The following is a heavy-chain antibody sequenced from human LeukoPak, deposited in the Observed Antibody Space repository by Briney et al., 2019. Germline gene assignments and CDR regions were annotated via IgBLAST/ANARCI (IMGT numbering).Heavy chain of an antibody. V-gene: IGHV3-23*01. CDR2: LSDNGGSP. CDR1: GFTFSNYA. CDR3: AKDPETYSSRWFDS. J-gene: IGHJ5*01. Sequence: GGSLRLSCAASGFTFSNYAMSWVRQAPGKGLEWVSSLSDNGGSPYYADSVKGRFTISRDNSKNTLYLHMNSLRVEDTAVYYCAKDPETYSSRWFDSWGQGTLVTVSS. D-gene: IGHD2-21*01.